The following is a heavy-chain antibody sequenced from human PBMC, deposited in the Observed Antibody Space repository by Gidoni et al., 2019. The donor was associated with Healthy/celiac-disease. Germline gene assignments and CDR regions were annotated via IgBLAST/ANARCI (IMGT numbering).Heavy chain of an antibody. CDR1: GFTVSSNY. CDR3: ASGGITIFGVVIMPVY. V-gene: IGHV3-53*01. J-gene: IGHJ4*02. CDR2: IYSGGST. Sequence: EVQLVESGGGLIQPGGSLRLSCAASGFTVSSNYMSWVRQAPGKGLEWVSVIYSGGSTYYADSVKGRFTISRDNSKNTLYLQMNSLRAEDTAVYYCASGGITIFGVVIMPVYWGQGTLVTVSS. D-gene: IGHD3-3*01.